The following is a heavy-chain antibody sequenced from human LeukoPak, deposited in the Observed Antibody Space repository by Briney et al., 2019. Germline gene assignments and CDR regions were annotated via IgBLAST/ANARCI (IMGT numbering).Heavy chain of an antibody. D-gene: IGHD2-15*01. V-gene: IGHV4-59*01. J-gene: IGHJ4*02. CDR1: GGSISSYY. CDR3: ARGYCSGGSCYPDY. CDR2: IYYSGST. Sequence: SETLSLTCTVSGGSISSYYWSWIRQPPGKGLEWIGYIYYSGSTNYNPSLKSRVTISVDTSMNQFSLKLSSVTAADTAVYYCARGYCSGGSCYPDYWGQGTLVTVSS.